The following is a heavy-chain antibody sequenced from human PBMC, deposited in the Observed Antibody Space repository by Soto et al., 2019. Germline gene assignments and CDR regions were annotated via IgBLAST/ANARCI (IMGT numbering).Heavy chain of an antibody. CDR1: GFTFSTYW. CDR2: INGDGSYT. CDR3: VRTWHGFDI. V-gene: IGHV3-74*01. J-gene: IGHJ3*02. Sequence: EVHLVESGGGLVQPGGSLRLSCAASGFTFSTYWMHWVRQAPEKGLLWVSHINGDGSYTDFADSVKGRFTISRDNAKNTVYLQMQSLRVEDTAVYFCVRTWHGFDIWGPATMVTVSS.